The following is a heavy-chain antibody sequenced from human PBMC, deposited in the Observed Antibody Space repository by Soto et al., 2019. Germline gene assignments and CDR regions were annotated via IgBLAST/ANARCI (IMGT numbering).Heavy chain of an antibody. CDR2: IHSDGSST. J-gene: IGHJ3*01. V-gene: IGHV3-74*01. D-gene: IGHD2-21*02. CDR3: ARGDRGAFDL. Sequence: GGSLRLSWAASGFTFVYYWVHWVRQAPGQGLVWVSRIHSDGSSTTYADSVKGRFTISRDNAKNTLYLQMNSLRAEDTAVYYCARGDRGAFDLWGRGTMVTVSS. CDR1: GFTFVYYW.